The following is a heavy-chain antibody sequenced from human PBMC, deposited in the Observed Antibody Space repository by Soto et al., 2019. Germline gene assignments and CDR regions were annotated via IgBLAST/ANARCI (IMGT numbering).Heavy chain of an antibody. CDR2: IYYSGST. CDR1: GGSISSGGYY. Sequence: SETLSLTCTVSGGSISSGGYYWSWIRQHPGKGLEWIGYIYYSGSTYYNPSLKSRVTISVDTSKNQFSLKLSSVAAADTAVYYCARSKRLAYYYYYGMDVWGQGTTVNVSS. CDR3: ARSKRLAYYYYYGMDV. J-gene: IGHJ6*02. V-gene: IGHV4-31*03. D-gene: IGHD3-22*01.